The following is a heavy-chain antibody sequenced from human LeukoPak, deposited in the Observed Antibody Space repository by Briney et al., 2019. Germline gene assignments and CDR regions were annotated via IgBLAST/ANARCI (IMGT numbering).Heavy chain of an antibody. J-gene: IGHJ5*02. V-gene: IGHV4-34*01. CDR2: INHSGST. CDR1: GGSFSGYY. CDR3: ARGRIMITFGGVIVTPRFDP. Sequence: SETLSLTCAVYGGSFSGYYWSWIRQPPGKGLEWIGEINHSGSTNYNPSLKSRVTISVDTSKNQFSLKLSSVTAADTAVYYCARGRIMITFGGVIVTPRFDPWGQGTLVTVSS. D-gene: IGHD3-16*02.